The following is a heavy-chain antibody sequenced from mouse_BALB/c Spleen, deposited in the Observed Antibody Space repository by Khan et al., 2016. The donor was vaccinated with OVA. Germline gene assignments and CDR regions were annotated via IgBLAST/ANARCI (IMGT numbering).Heavy chain of an antibody. CDR1: GDSITTGY. Sequence: EVQLQESGPSLVKPSQTLSLTCSVTGDSITTGYWNWIRKFPGNKLEYMGYIIYTGYTYYNPSLKSRISITRHTSNNQYYLQLNSVTDDETATYYSASSTSRYAFVYWGQGTLVTVSA. V-gene: IGHV3-8*02. CDR2: IIYTGYT. CDR3: ASSTSRYAFVY. D-gene: IGHD2-1*01. J-gene: IGHJ3*01.